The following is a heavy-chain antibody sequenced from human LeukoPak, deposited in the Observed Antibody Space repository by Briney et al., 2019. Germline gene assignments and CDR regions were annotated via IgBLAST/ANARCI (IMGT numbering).Heavy chain of an antibody. V-gene: IGHV3-30*09. D-gene: IGHD2-15*01. CDR1: GFTFSTYP. J-gene: IGHJ4*02. CDR2: ISYDGSDK. CDR3: ARDGGYCSGGSCYETLDY. Sequence: PAGSLRFSCAASGFTFSTYPMHWLRQAPGQGLEWVVSISYDGSDKVFTDSVKGRFAISRDNSNNTLYLQMNSLRPEDTAVYYCARDGGYCSGGSCYETLDYWGQGTLVTVSS.